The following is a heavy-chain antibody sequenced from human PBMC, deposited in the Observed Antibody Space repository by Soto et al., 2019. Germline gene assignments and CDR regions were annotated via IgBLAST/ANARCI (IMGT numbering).Heavy chain of an antibody. CDR2: INHSGST. CDR1: GGSFSGYY. CDR3: ARFPSAGLDY. J-gene: IGHJ4*02. V-gene: IGHV4-34*01. Sequence: SETLSLTCAVYGGSFSGYYWSWIRQPPGKGLEWIGEINHSGSTNYNPSLKSRVTISVDTSKNQFSLKLSSVTAADTAVYYCARFPSAGLDYWGQGTLVTVSS.